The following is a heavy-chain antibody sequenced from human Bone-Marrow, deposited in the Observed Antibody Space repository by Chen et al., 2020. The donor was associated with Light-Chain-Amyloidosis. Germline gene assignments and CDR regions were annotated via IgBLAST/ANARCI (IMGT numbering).Heavy chain of an antibody. CDR1: GYPFPNYW. D-gene: IGHD5-12*01. J-gene: IGHJ4*02. CDR2: IYPDDSDA. Sequence: EVQLEQSGPEVKKPGESLKISCKGSGYPFPNYWIGWVRQMPGKGLEWMGVIYPDDSDARYSPSVEGQVTISADKSITTAYLQWRSLKASDTAMYYCARRRDGYNFDYWGQGTLVTVSS. CDR3: ARRRDGYNFDY. V-gene: IGHV5-51*01.